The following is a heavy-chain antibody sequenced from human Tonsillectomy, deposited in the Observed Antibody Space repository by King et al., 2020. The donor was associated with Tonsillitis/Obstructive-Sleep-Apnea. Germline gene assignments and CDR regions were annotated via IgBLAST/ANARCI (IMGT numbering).Heavy chain of an antibody. V-gene: IGHV3-30*04. CDR3: ARDPGVYGDYGTGYFDL. CDR1: GFTFSSYA. CDR2: ISYDGSNK. Sequence: VQLVESGGGVVQPGRSLRLSCAASGFTFSSYAMHWVRQAPGKGLEWVAVISYDGSNKYYADSVKGRFTISRDNSKNTLYLQMNSLRAEDTAVYYCARDPGVYGDYGTGYFDLWGRGTLVTVSS. D-gene: IGHD4-17*01. J-gene: IGHJ2*01.